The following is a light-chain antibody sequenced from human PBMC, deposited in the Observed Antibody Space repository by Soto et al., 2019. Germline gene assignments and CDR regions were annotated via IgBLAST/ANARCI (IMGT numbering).Light chain of an antibody. CDR2: AAS. Sequence: DIQMTQSPSSLTASVGDRVTITCRASQGISNYLAWYQQKPGKVPKLLIYAASTSQSGVTSRFSGSGSGTDFTLTISSLQPEDVATYYCQKYNSAPRTFGQGTKVEIK. V-gene: IGKV1-27*01. CDR1: QGISNY. CDR3: QKYNSAPRT. J-gene: IGKJ1*01.